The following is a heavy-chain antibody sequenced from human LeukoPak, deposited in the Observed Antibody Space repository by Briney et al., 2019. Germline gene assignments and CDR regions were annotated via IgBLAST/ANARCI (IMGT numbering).Heavy chain of an antibody. D-gene: IGHD3-10*01. CDR3: ARDHYGSGSYVFDY. V-gene: IGHV3-48*02. J-gene: IGHJ4*02. CDR2: ISRSSSSI. CDR1: GFTFSSYG. Sequence: PGGSLRLSCAASGFTFSSYGMNWVRQAPGKGLEWVSYISRSSSSIYYADSVKGRFTISRDNAKNSPYLQMNSLRDEDTAVYYCARDHYGSGSYVFDYWGQGTLVTVSS.